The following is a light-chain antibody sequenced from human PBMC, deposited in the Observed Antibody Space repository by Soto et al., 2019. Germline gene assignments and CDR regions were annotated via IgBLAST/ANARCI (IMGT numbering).Light chain of an antibody. J-gene: IGLJ3*02. CDR1: SSDVGDYNF. CDR3: SSYTTSSTWV. Sequence: QSALTQPASVSGSPGQSITISCTGTSSDVGDYNFVSWYQQHPGKAPKLMIYEVSNRPSGVSNRFSGSKSGNTASLTISGLQAEDEAEYYCSSYTTSSTWVFGGGTKRTVL. CDR2: EVS. V-gene: IGLV2-14*01.